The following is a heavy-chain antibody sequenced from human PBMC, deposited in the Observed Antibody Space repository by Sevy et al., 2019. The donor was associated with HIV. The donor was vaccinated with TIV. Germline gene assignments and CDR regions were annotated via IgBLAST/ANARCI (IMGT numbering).Heavy chain of an antibody. CDR3: ARATPRNLVVVTAQLGY. J-gene: IGHJ4*02. Sequence: GGSLRLSCAASGFTFSSYAMHWVRQAPGKGLEWVAVISYDGSNKYYADSVKGRFTSSRDNSKNTLYLQMNSLRAEDTAVYYCARATPRNLVVVTAQLGYWGQGTLVTVSS. CDR1: GFTFSSYA. D-gene: IGHD2-21*02. V-gene: IGHV3-30-3*01. CDR2: ISYDGSNK.